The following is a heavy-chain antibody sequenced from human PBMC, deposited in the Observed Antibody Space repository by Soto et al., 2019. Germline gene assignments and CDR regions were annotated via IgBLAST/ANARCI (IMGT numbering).Heavy chain of an antibody. CDR3: ARDRYSSSWYYFDY. Sequence: QVQLVQSGAEVKKPGSSVKVSCKASGGTFSSYAISWVRQAPGQGLEWMGGIIPIFGTANYAQKFQGRVTIAAGECTGAGYRGVGSVRSEDTAVYYCARDRYSSSWYYFDYWGQGTLVTVSS. CDR1: GGTFSSYA. CDR2: IIPIFGTA. J-gene: IGHJ4*02. V-gene: IGHV1-69*01. D-gene: IGHD6-13*01.